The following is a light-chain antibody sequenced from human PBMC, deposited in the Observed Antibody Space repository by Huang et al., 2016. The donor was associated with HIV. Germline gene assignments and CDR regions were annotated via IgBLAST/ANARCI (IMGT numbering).Light chain of an antibody. V-gene: IGKV3-11*02. Sequence: EVVLTQSPATLSLSPGERATLSCRASRSVSSKLVWYQQKYGQAPRLLIYDASNSATGIPARFSGSGSGRDFTLTISSLEPEDFAVYYCQQRDDWPSTFGGGTRVEIK. CDR3: QQRDDWPST. CDR1: RSVSSK. J-gene: IGKJ4*01. CDR2: DAS.